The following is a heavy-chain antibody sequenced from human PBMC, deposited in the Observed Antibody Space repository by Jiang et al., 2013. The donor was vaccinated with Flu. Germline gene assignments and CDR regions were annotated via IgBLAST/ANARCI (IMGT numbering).Heavy chain of an antibody. CDR1: GGSFSGYY. D-gene: IGHD6-13*01. J-gene: IGHJ4*02. CDR2: INHSGST. CDR3: ARGAAGAAAPLTDY. Sequence: LLKPSETLSLTCAVYGGSFSGYYWSWIRQPPGKGLEWIGEINHSGSTNYNPSLKSRVTISVDTSKNQFSLKLSSVTAADTAVYYCARGAAGAAAPLTDYWGQGTLVTVSS. V-gene: IGHV4-34*01.